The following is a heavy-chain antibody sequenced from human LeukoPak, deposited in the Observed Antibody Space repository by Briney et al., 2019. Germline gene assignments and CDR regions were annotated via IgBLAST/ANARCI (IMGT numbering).Heavy chain of an antibody. J-gene: IGHJ4*02. CDR1: GFTFSTYA. D-gene: IGHD2-15*01. CDR3: AKDVMRCSGGCI. CDR2: ISNSGDNT. Sequence: GGSLRLSCAASGFTFSTYAMSWVRQVPGKGLEWVSGISNSGDNTCCADSVKGRFTISRDNSRNTLSLQMNSLRAEDTAIYYCAKDVMRCSGGCIWGQGTLVTVSS. V-gene: IGHV3-23*01.